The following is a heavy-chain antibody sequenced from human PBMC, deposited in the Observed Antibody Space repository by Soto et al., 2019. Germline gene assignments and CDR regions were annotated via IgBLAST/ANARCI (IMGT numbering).Heavy chain of an antibody. J-gene: IGHJ2*01. CDR3: AKDVANWYFDL. CDR2: ISGSAGST. CDR1: GFTFSGYP. V-gene: IGHV3-23*01. Sequence: EVLLLESGGGLVQPGGSLRLSCAASGFTFSGYPRSWVRKAPGRGLGWVSVISGSAGSTYYADSVKGRFTISRDNSKNTLYLQMNSLRAEDTAVYYCAKDVANWYFDLWGRGTLVTVSS. D-gene: IGHD2-15*01.